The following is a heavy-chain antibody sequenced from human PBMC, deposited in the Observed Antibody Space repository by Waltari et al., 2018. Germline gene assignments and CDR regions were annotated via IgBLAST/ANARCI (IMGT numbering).Heavy chain of an antibody. J-gene: IGHJ5*02. CDR1: GYNFNTYW. CDR2: IYPSDPDT. CDR3: ARGSRDDWFDP. Sequence: QLVQSGAEVIKAGESLKISCKGSGYNFNTYWVAWVRQMPGKGLEWMGIIYPSDPDTRYSPSFQGQVTISADKSINTVYLQWSSLKASDTATYYCARGSRDDWFDPWGQGTLVTVSS. D-gene: IGHD3-10*01. V-gene: IGHV5-51*03.